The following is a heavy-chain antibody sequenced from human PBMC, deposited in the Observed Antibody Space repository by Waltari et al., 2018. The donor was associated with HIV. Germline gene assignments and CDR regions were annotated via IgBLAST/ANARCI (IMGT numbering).Heavy chain of an antibody. Sequence: QVHLVQSGAELRKPGASVTVSCKASGYTFTNYGITWVRQAPGQGLEGRGWISGYNGDTKYAQKVRCRVTMTTDTSTSTAYLEMGSLRFDDTAVYYCARDHYYGSSGYYSDYWGQGTLVTVSS. CDR1: GYTFTNYG. CDR2: ISGYNGDT. V-gene: IGHV1-18*01. CDR3: ARDHYYGSSGYYSDY. D-gene: IGHD3-22*01. J-gene: IGHJ4*02.